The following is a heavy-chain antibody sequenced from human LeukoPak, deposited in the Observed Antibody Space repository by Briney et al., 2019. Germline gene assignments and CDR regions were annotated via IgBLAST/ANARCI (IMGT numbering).Heavy chain of an antibody. Sequence: PGGSLRLSCAASGFTFSSYSMNWVRQAPGKGLKWVSSISSSSSYIYYADSVKGRFTISRDNAKNSLYVQMNSLRAEDTAVYYCARDRVTPVTTIDYWGQGTLVTVSS. CDR3: ARDRVTPVTTIDY. V-gene: IGHV3-21*01. D-gene: IGHD4-17*01. J-gene: IGHJ4*02. CDR1: GFTFSSYS. CDR2: ISSSSSYI.